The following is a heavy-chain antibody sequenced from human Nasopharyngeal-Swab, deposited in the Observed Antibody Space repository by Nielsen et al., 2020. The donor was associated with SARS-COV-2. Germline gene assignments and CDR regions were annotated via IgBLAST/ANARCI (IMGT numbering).Heavy chain of an antibody. V-gene: IGHV3-23*01. D-gene: IGHD1-26*01. CDR2: ISGSGGST. CDR1: GFTFSSYA. J-gene: IGHJ4*02. CDR3: ASSKSGSYLRY. Sequence: GESLKISCAASGFTFSSYAMSWVRQAPGKGLEWVSAISGSGGSTYYADSVKGRFTISRDNAKNTLYLQMNSLRAEDTAVYYCASSKSGSYLRYWGQGTLVTVSS.